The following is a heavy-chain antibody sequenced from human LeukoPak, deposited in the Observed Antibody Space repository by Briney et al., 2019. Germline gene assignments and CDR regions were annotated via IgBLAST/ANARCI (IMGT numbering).Heavy chain of an antibody. D-gene: IGHD3-10*01. CDR2: INPNSGGT. Sequence: ASVTVSCKASGYTFTGYYMHWVRQAPGQGLEWMGWINPNSGGTNYAQKFQGRVTMTRDTSISTAYMELSRLRSDDTAVYYCAILPYGSGSFFPSPHPNFDYWGQGTLVTVSS. CDR3: AILPYGSGSFFPSPHPNFDY. J-gene: IGHJ4*02. CDR1: GYTFTGYY. V-gene: IGHV1-2*02.